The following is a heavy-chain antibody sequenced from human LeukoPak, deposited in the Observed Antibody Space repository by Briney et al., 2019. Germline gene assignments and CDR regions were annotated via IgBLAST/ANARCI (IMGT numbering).Heavy chain of an antibody. D-gene: IGHD3-10*01. J-gene: IGHJ6*02. CDR3: AREDYYGSGNYVAWGGALDV. V-gene: IGHV3-7*01. Sequence: PGGSLRLSCEASGSSFSSYWMTWVRQAPGKGLEWVANIKQDGSEKYYVDSVKGRFTISRDNAKISVFLQMNSLRAEDTAVYYCAREDYYGSGNYVAWGGALDVWGRGTTVTVSS. CDR1: GSSFSSYW. CDR2: IKQDGSEK.